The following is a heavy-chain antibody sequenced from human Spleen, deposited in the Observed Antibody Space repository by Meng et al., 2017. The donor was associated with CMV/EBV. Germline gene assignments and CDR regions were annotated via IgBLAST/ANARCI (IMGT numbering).Heavy chain of an antibody. Sequence: GSFSGHYWSLIRQPPGKGLEWIGEINHSGSTNYNQSLKSRVTISVDASKNQFSLKLTSVTAADTAVYYCARGSWVYSDDDETTGLDYWGPGTLVTVSS. D-gene: IGHD5-12*01. V-gene: IGHV4-34*01. CDR3: ARGSWVYSDDDETTGLDY. CDR1: GSFSGHY. J-gene: IGHJ4*02. CDR2: INHSGST.